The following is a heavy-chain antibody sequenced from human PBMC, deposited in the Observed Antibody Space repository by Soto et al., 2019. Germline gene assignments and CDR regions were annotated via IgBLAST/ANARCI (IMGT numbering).Heavy chain of an antibody. CDR3: AQDLGMGGGSCYEY. CDR1: GFTFSSYA. Sequence: EVQLLESGGGLVQPGGSLRLSCAVSGFTFSSYAMGWVRQAPGKGLEWVSAISGSGDSTYYADSVKGRFTISRDNSRNTWYLQMNSLRDEDTAVYYCAQDLGMGGGSCYEYWGQGTLITVSS. CDR2: ISGSGDST. D-gene: IGHD2-15*01. J-gene: IGHJ4*02. V-gene: IGHV3-23*01.